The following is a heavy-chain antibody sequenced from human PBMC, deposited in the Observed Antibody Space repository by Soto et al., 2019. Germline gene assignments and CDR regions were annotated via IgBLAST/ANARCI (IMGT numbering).Heavy chain of an antibody. CDR2: IVPSDSYT. J-gene: IGHJ5*02. CDR1: EDIFNSYW. V-gene: IGHV5-10-1*01. Sequence: GESLKISCKGSEDIFNSYWITWVRQVPGKGLEWMGRIVPSDSYTVYSPSFQGHVTISADKSISTVYLRWSSLMASDTAIYYCAIYQLRSTNWFDPWGQGXLVTVYS. D-gene: IGHD2-2*02. CDR3: AIYQLRSTNWFDP.